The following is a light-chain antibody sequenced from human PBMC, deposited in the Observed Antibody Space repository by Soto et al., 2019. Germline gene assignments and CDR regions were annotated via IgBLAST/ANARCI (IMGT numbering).Light chain of an antibody. CDR3: QQYGSSPLT. CDR2: GAS. CDR1: QSVRSNE. V-gene: IGKV3-20*01. J-gene: IGKJ4*01. Sequence: EIVLTQSPGTLSLSPGERATLSCRASQSVRSNELAWYQQTPGQAPRLLIYGASSRATAIPDRVSGSGSGTDFTLTISRLEPDDFAVYYCQQYGSSPLTFGGGTKAEFK.